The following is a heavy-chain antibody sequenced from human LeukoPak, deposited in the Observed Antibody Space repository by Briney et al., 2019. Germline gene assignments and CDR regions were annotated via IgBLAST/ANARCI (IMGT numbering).Heavy chain of an antibody. CDR3: ARAFKVGYCSSTSCYYYYYGMDV. Sequence: PSETLSLTCTVSGGSIGSYYWSWIRQPAGKGLEWIGRIHSSGSTNYNPSLQSRVTMSVDTSKNQFSLKLSSVTAADTAVYYCARAFKVGYCSSTSCYYYYYGMDVWGQGTTVTVSS. D-gene: IGHD2-2*01. V-gene: IGHV4-4*07. CDR1: GGSIGSYY. CDR2: IHSSGST. J-gene: IGHJ6*02.